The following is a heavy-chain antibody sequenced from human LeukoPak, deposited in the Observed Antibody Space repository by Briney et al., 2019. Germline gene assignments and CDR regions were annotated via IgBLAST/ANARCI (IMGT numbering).Heavy chain of an antibody. Sequence: SETLSLTCAVSGGSFSGYYWSWIRQPPGKGLEWIGEINHSGSTNYNPSLKSRVTISVDTSKNQFSLKLGSVTAADTAVYYCARVGGATSGPLDWGQGTLVTVSS. CDR3: ARVGGATSGPLD. J-gene: IGHJ4*02. V-gene: IGHV4-34*01. D-gene: IGHD1-26*01. CDR1: GGSFSGYY. CDR2: INHSGST.